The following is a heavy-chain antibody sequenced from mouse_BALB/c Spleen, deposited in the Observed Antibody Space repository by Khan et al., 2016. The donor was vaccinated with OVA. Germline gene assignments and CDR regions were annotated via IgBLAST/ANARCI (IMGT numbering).Heavy chain of an antibody. Sequence: VQLQQSGTVLARPGASVKMSCKASGYTFTSYWMHWVKQRPGQGLEWIGAIYPGNSDTNYNQKFKGKAKLTAVTSTSTAYMEFNSLTNEDSAVYYCTRNGFGNCESWDYWGQGTTLTVSS. V-gene: IGHV1-5*01. CDR2: IYPGNSDT. J-gene: IGHJ2*01. CDR3: TRNGFGNCESWDY. CDR1: GYTFTSYW. D-gene: IGHD2-1*01.